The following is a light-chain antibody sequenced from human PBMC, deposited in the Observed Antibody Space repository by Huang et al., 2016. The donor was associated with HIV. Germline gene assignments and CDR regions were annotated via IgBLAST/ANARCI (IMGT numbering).Light chain of an antibody. Sequence: DIQMTQSPSNLSASVGDRVTIPCRASQSISSWLAWYQQKPGKAPKLLIYKASSLESGGPSRFSGSGSGTEFTLTISSLQPDDFATYYCQQYNLHLRTFGQGTRVEIK. J-gene: IGKJ1*01. CDR1: QSISSW. CDR2: KAS. V-gene: IGKV1-5*03. CDR3: QQYNLHLRT.